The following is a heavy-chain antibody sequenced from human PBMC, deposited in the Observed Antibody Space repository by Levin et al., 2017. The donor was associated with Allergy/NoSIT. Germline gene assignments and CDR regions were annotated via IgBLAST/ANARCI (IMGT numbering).Heavy chain of an antibody. D-gene: IGHD3-10*01. J-gene: IGHJ4*02. Sequence: PSETLSLTCKVSGGSISSGSYYWSWIRPPAAKGLEWIGRIYSSGSANYNPSLKSRVTISVDTSKNQFSLKLSSVTAADTAVYYCARAEVGSEHWGQGTLVTVSS. CDR3: ARAEVGSEH. V-gene: IGHV4-61*02. CDR1: GGSISSGSYY. CDR2: IYSSGSA.